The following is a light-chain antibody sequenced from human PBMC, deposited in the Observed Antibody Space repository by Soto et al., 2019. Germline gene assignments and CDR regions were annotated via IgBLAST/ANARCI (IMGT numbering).Light chain of an antibody. CDR1: PSLFYSANNKKY. J-gene: IGKJ2*01. CDR3: QQYYDTPYT. CDR2: WTS. V-gene: IGKV4-1*01. Sequence: DIVMTQSPESLALSLGERATINCRSSPSLFYSANNKKYLAWYQQKPRQPPRLLIYWTSARESGVPDRFSGSGSGTDFTLTITSLQPEDVGVYYCQQYYDTPYTFGQGTKLEIK.